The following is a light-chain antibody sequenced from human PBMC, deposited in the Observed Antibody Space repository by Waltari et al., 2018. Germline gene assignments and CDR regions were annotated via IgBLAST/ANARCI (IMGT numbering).Light chain of an antibody. J-gene: IGLJ2*01. V-gene: IGLV2-8*01. CDR2: EVN. Sequence: QSALTQPPSASGSPGQSVTTSCTGTSSDVGGYNYVPWYQHHPGTAPKLMISEVNKRPSGGPDRFSGSKSGNTASLTVSGLQADDEADYYCTSYAGSHNWVFGGGTKLTVL. CDR3: TSYAGSHNWV. CDR1: SSDVGGYNY.